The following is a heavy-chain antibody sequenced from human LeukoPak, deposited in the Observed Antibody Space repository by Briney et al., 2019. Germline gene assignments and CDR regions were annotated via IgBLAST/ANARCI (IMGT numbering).Heavy chain of an antibody. Sequence: GRSLRLSCAASEFTFSSYAMHWVRQAPGKGLEWVAVISYDGSNKYYADSVKGRFTISRDNSKNTLYLQMNSLRAEDTAVYYCASTSSYGTDHWGQGTLVTVSS. V-gene: IGHV3-30-3*01. J-gene: IGHJ4*02. CDR2: ISYDGSNK. CDR3: ASTSSYGTDH. CDR1: EFTFSSYA. D-gene: IGHD1-1*01.